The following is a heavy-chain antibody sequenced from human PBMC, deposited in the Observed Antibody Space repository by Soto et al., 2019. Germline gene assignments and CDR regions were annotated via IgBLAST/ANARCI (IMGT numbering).Heavy chain of an antibody. CDR2: ISYDVSNK. CDR3: AKAPGIAARNDAFAV. D-gene: IGHD6-6*01. Sequence: QVQLVESGGGVVQPERSLRLSCAASGFTCSKYVMHWVRQAPGKRLEWVAAISYDVSNKYYADSVKGRFTISSDNSKNTLYLQMNSLRCEDSAVYYCAKAPGIAARNDAFAVWGQGTMVTVSS. CDR1: GFTCSKYV. V-gene: IGHV3-30*18. J-gene: IGHJ3*01.